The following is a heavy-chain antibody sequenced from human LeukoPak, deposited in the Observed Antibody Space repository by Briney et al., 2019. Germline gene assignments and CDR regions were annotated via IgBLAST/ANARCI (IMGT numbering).Heavy chain of an antibody. D-gene: IGHD6-13*01. CDR1: GLTFSSYA. Sequence: GRSLRLSCAASGLTFSSYAMHWIRQAPGKGLEWVAVIWYDGSNKYYADSVKGRVTISRDNSKNTLYLQMNSLRAEDTAVYYCARDRSSSPYYFDYWGQGTLVTVSS. CDR3: ARDRSSSPYYFDY. V-gene: IGHV3-30*04. J-gene: IGHJ4*02. CDR2: IWYDGSNK.